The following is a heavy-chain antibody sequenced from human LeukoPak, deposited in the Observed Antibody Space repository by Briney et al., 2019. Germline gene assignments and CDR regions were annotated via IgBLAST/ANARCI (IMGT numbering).Heavy chain of an antibody. J-gene: IGHJ2*01. CDR3: VGEQEAAGNWFFDL. Sequence: PGGSLRLSCAASGFTFSTYWMHWVRQAPGKGLVWLSRIHKDGTPTDYADSVRGRFTISRDNTKNTLHLQMNALRAEDTAVYYCVGEQEAAGNWFFDLWGRGTLVTVSS. V-gene: IGHV3-74*01. CDR2: IHKDGTPT. CDR1: GFTFSTYW. D-gene: IGHD6-13*01.